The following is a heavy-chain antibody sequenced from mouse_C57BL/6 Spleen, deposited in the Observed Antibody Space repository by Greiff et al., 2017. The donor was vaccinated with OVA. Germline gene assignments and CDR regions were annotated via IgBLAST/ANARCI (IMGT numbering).Heavy chain of an antibody. CDR2: IDPSDSYT. D-gene: IGHD1-1*01. CDR3: ARKSYGSSDGFDY. V-gene: IGHV1-50*01. Sequence: QVQLQQPGAELVKPGASVKLSCKASGYTFTSYWMQWVKQRPGQGLEWIGEIDPSDSYTNYNQKFKGKATLTVDTSSSTAYMQLSSLTSEDSAVYYCARKSYGSSDGFDYWGQGTTLTVSS. CDR1: GYTFTSYW. J-gene: IGHJ2*01.